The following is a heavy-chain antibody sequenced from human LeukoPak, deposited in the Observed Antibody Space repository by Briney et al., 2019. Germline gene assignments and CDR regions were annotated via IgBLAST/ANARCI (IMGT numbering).Heavy chain of an antibody. V-gene: IGHV4-39*01. J-gene: IGHJ4*02. Sequence: SETLSLTCTVSGGSISSSSYYWGWMRQPPGKGLEWSGSIYYSGSTYYNPSLKSRVTISVDTSKNQFSLKLSSVTAADTAVYYCARHQWFGELTEFDYWGQGTLVTVSS. CDR1: GGSISSSSYY. CDR2: IYYSGST. D-gene: IGHD3-10*01. CDR3: ARHQWFGELTEFDY.